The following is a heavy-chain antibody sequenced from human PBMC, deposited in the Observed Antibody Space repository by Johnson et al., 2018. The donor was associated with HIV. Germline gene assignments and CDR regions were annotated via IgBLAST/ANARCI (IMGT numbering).Heavy chain of an antibody. D-gene: IGHD3-22*01. Sequence: VQLVESGGGVVRPGGSLRLSCAASGFTFDDYGMSWVRQAPGKGLEWVSGINWNGGSTGYADSVKGRFTISRDNAKNSLYLQMNSLRAEETALYYCAREAHYYDSSGLKRGAFDIWGQGTMVTVSS. CDR1: GFTFDDYG. V-gene: IGHV3-20*04. CDR3: AREAHYYDSSGLKRGAFDI. CDR2: INWNGGST. J-gene: IGHJ3*02.